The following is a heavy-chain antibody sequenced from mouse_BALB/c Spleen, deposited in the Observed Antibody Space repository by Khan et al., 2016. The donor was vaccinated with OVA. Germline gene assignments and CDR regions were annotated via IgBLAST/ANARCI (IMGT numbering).Heavy chain of an antibody. CDR3: ARTARIKY. CDR2: ISYSGST. CDR1: GYSITSGYG. Sequence: EVQLVESGPGLVKPSQSLSLTCTVTGYSITSGYGWNWIRQFPGNKLELMGYISYSGSTNYNPSLKSRIPISRDTSKNQFFLQLNSVTTEDTATYYCARTARIKYWGKGTTLTVSS. J-gene: IGHJ2*01. D-gene: IGHD1-2*01. V-gene: IGHV3-2*02.